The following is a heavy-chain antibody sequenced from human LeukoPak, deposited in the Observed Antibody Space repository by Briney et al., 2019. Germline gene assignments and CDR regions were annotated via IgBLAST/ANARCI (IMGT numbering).Heavy chain of an antibody. CDR2: IYSSGST. Sequence: SETLSLTCTVSGGSINSYYWSWIRQPPGKGLEWIGYIYSSGSTNYNPSLKSRVTISIDTSKNQFSLKLNSVTAADTAVYYCARDPSYWGQGTLVTVSS. V-gene: IGHV4-59*01. J-gene: IGHJ4*02. CDR1: GGSINSYY. CDR3: ARDPSY.